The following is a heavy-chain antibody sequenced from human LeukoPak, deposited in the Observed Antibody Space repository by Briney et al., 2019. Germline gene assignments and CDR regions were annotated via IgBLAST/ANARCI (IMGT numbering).Heavy chain of an antibody. Sequence: GGSLRLSCAASGFTFSSYAMSWVRQAPGKGLEWVSAISGSGGSTYYADSVKGRFTISRDNSKDTLYLQMNSLRAEDTAVYYCAKDLSGGSLYYFDYWGQGTLVTVSS. CDR2: ISGSGGST. J-gene: IGHJ4*02. CDR1: GFTFSSYA. V-gene: IGHV3-23*01. D-gene: IGHD1-26*01. CDR3: AKDLSGGSLYYFDY.